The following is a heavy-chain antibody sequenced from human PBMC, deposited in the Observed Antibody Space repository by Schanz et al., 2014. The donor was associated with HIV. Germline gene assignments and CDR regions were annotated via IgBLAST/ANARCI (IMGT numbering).Heavy chain of an antibody. CDR1: GFTFNIYG. D-gene: IGHD3-10*01. Sequence: QVQLVESGGGVVQPGGSLRLSCATSGFTFNIYGLHWVRQAPGKGLEWVAVIWYDGSKKYYTDSVKGRFTISRDNSNNTLYLQMNSLRGEDTAVYYCVRETSSGVDYFDYWGQGTLVTVS. V-gene: IGHV3-33*01. CDR3: VRETSSGVDYFDY. CDR2: IWYDGSKK. J-gene: IGHJ4*02.